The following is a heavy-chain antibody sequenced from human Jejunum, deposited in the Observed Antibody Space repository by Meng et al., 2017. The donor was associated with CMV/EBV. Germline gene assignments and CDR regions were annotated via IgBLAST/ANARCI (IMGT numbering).Heavy chain of an antibody. J-gene: IGHJ4*02. CDR3: AKQGYGNDLDY. V-gene: IGHV3-23*01. D-gene: IGHD4-17*01. CDR1: GFIFTAYA. CDR2: VSASGATT. Sequence: YAASGFIFTAYAISWVRQAPGKGLEWVSTVSASGATTYYADSVKGRFTVSRDNSKNTVFLQMNSLRAEDTAVYYCAKQGYGNDLDYWGQGTLVTVSS.